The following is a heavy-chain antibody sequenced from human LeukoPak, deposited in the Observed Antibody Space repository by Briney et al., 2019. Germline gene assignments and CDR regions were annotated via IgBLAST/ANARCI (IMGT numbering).Heavy chain of an antibody. CDR3: ARSDYGGNSNGY. J-gene: IGHJ4*02. V-gene: IGHV1-18*01. Sequence: ASVKVSCKASGYTFTSYGISWVRQAPGQGLEWMGWISAYNGNTDYAQKLQGRVTMTTDTSTSTAYMELRSLRSDDTAVYYCARSDYGGNSNGYWGQGTLVTVSS. CDR2: ISAYNGNT. CDR1: GYTFTSYG. D-gene: IGHD4-23*01.